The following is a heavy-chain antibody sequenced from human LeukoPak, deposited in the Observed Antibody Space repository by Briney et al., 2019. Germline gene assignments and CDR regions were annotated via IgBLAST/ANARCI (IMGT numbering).Heavy chain of an antibody. D-gene: IGHD3-10*01. V-gene: IGHV3-74*01. CDR3: AKNGPGLDYFDY. CDR2: INSDGSDT. Sequence: PGGSLRLSCAASGFTFSSYWMHWVRQAPGKGLVWVSRINSDGSDTTYADSVKGRFTISRDNAKNTLYLQMNSLRAEDTAVYYCAKNGPGLDYFDYWGQGTLVTASS. CDR1: GFTFSSYW. J-gene: IGHJ4*02.